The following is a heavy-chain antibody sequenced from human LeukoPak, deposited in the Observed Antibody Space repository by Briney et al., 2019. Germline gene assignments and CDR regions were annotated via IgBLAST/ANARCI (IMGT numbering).Heavy chain of an antibody. CDR2: IYHSGNT. CDR1: GGSISSYY. D-gene: IGHD3-10*01. J-gene: IGHJ3*02. Sequence: SETLSLTCTVSGGSISSYYWSWIRQPPGKGLEWIGSIYHSGNTNFNPSVMSRVTMAIDTSKNEFSLTLSSVTAADTAVYYCARSDGYGLVGIWGQGTMVTVSS. CDR3: ARSDGYGLVGI. V-gene: IGHV4-59*12.